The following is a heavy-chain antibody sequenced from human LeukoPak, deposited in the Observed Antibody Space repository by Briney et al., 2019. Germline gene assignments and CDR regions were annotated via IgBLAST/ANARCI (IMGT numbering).Heavy chain of an antibody. V-gene: IGHV3-23*01. CDR3: ARARAGAGTFFFDY. Sequence: GGSLRLSCAASGFTFSNYAMSWVRQAPGKGLEWVSGISGSGGSTYYADSVKGRFAISRDNSKNTLYLQMNSLRAEDTAVYYCARARAGAGTFFFDYWGQGTLVTVSS. CDR1: GFTFSNYA. CDR2: ISGSGGST. D-gene: IGHD6-13*01. J-gene: IGHJ4*02.